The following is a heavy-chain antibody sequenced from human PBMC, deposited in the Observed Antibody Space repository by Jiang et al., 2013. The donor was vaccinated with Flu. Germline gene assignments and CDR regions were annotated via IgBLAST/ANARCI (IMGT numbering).Heavy chain of an antibody. D-gene: IGHD1-26*01. CDR1: GYTFTGYY. V-gene: IGHV1-2*04. CDR2: INPNSGGT. CDR3: ARGQGGWELLDDDFDY. J-gene: IGHJ4*02. Sequence: GAEVKKPGASVKVSCKASGYTFTGYYMHWVRQAPGQGLEWMGWINPNSGGTNYAQKFQGWVTMTRDTSISTAYMELSRLRSDDTAVYYCARGQGGWELLDDDFDYWGQGTLVTVSS.